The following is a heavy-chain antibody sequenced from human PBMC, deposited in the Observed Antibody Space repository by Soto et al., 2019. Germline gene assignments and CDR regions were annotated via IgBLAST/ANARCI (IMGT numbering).Heavy chain of an antibody. CDR3: ATEIDGTTVTSHDY. V-gene: IGHV1-3*01. CDR2: INADNGNT. D-gene: IGHD4-17*01. CDR1: GYTFSGSV. J-gene: IGHJ4*02. Sequence: ASVKVSCKASGYTFSGSVMHWVRQAPGQRLEWMGWINADNGNTKYSQKFQGRVTITRDTSASTAYMELSRLRSEDTTVYYCATEIDGTTVTSHDYGGQGTRVT.